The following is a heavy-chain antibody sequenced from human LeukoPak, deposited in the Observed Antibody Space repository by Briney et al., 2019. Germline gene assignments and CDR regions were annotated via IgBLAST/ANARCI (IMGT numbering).Heavy chain of an antibody. J-gene: IGHJ6*02. D-gene: IGHD2-2*01. V-gene: IGHV3-9*01. CDR2: ISWNSGSI. CDR1: GFTFDDYA. CDR3: AKDILDGGYRRSTSCQEEHYYGMDV. Sequence: GRSLRLSCAASGFTFDDYAMHWVRQAPGKGLEWVSGISWNSGSIGYADSVKGRFTISRDNAKNSLYLQMNSLRAEDTALYYCAKDILDGGYRRSTSCQEEHYYGMDVWGQGTTVTVSS.